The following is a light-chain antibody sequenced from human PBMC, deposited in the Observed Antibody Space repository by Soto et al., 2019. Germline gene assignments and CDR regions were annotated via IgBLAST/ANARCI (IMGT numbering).Light chain of an antibody. CDR2: DVS. CDR1: SSDVGGYNY. V-gene: IGLV2-14*03. J-gene: IGLJ2*01. CDR3: RSYTSSITHVV. Sequence: QSALTQPASVSGSPGKSITISCTGISSDVGGYNYVSWYQHHPGKAPKLMIYDVSYRPSGVSNRFSGAKSGNTAYLTISGLQAEDEADYYCRSYTSSITHVVFGGGPKLTVL.